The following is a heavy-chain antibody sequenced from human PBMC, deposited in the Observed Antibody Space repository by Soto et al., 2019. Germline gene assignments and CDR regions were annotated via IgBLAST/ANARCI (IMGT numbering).Heavy chain of an antibody. V-gene: IGHV4-59*01. CDR1: GGSISSYY. D-gene: IGHD3-3*01. Sequence: SETLSLTCTVSGGSISSYYWSWIRQPPGKGLEWIGYIYYSGSTNYNPSLKSRVTISVDTSKNQFSLKLSSVTAADTAVYYCARELYDFWLFDPWGQGTLVTVSS. CDR2: IYYSGST. J-gene: IGHJ5*02. CDR3: ARELYDFWLFDP.